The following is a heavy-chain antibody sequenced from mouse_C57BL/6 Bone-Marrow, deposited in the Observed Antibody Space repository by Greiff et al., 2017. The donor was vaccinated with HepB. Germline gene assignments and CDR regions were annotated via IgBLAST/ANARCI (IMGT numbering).Heavy chain of an antibody. CDR3: ARAKVITTVVATWDFDY. CDR2: IDPSDSYT. V-gene: IGHV1-69*01. CDR1: GYTFTSYW. Sequence: VQLQQPGAELVMPGASVKLSCKASGYTFTSYWMHWVKQRPGQGLEWIGEIDPSDSYTNYNQKFKGKSTLTVDKSSSTAYMQLSSLTSEDSAVYYCARAKVITTVVATWDFDYWGQGTTLTVSS. J-gene: IGHJ2*01. D-gene: IGHD1-1*01.